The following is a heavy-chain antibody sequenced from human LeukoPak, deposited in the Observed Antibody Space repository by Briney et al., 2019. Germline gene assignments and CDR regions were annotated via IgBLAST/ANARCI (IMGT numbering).Heavy chain of an antibody. CDR2: IKPDGNAQ. CDR3: ANGGTYRSGP. D-gene: IGHD6-19*01. Sequence: GGSLRLSCAASGFTFSNSWMSWVRQAPGKGLEWVATIKPDGNAQYYVGSVKGRFTISRDNAKNSLFLQINSLRAEDTAVYYCANGGTYRSGPWGQGTLVTVSS. J-gene: IGHJ5*02. CDR1: GFTFSNSW. V-gene: IGHV3-7*01.